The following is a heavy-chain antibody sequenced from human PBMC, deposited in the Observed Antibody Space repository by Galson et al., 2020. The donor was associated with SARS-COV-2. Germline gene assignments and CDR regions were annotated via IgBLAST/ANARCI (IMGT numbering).Heavy chain of an antibody. CDR2: IYYSEST. CDR3: ARESYDSSGYYLAYFDY. V-gene: IGHV4-59*01. CDR1: GVSISSYY. J-gene: IGHJ4*02. Sequence: SQTLSLTCTVSGVSISSYYWSWIRQPPGKGLEWIGYIYYSESTNYNPSLKSRVTISVDTSKNQFSLKLSSVTAADTAVYYCARESYDSSGYYLAYFDYWGQGTLVTVSS. D-gene: IGHD3-22*01.